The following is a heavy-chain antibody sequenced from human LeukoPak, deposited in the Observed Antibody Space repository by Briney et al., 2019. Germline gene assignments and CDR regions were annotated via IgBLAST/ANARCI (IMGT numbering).Heavy chain of an antibody. D-gene: IGHD4-17*01. J-gene: IGHJ4*02. V-gene: IGHV4-4*07. CDR2: IYTSGST. CDR1: GGSISSYY. Sequence: PETLSHTCTVSGGSISSYYWSWIRQPAGKGLEWIGRIYTSGSTNYNPSLKSRVTISVDKSKNQFSLKLSSVTAADTAVYYCARVGDDYGEDWGQGTRVTVSS. CDR3: ARVGDDYGED.